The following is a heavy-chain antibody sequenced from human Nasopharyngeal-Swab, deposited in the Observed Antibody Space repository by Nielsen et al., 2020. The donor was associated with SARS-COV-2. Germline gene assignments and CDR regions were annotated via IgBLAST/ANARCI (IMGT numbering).Heavy chain of an antibody. Sequence: GESLKISCAASGFTFSSYAMSWVRQAPGKGLEWVSVISGSGGSTYYADSVKGRFTISRDNSKNTLYLQMNSLRAEDTAVYYCARDLRDIDYWGQGTLVTVSS. CDR2: ISGSGGST. J-gene: IGHJ4*02. CDR3: ARDLRDIDY. CDR1: GFTFSSYA. D-gene: IGHD2-21*02. V-gene: IGHV3-23*01.